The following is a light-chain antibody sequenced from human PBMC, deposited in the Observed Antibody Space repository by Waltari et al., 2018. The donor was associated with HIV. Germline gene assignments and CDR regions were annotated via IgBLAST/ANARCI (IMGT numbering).Light chain of an antibody. CDR2: DVS. CDR1: SSDVGGYNY. Sequence: QSALTQPASVSGSPGQSITISCTGTSSDVGGYNYVSWYQQHSGKGPKLIIYDVSNRPSGVSNRFSGSKSGNTASLTISGLQAEDEADYYCCSYTSTSSFVMSGGGTKLTVV. J-gene: IGLJ3*02. CDR3: CSYTSTSSFVM. V-gene: IGLV2-14*01.